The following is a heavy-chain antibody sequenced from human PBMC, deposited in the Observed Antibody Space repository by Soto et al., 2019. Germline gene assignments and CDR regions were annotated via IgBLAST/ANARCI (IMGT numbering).Heavy chain of an antibody. CDR1: GYTFTSYY. CDR2: INPSGGST. V-gene: IGHV1-46*01. J-gene: IGHJ3*02. CDR3: ARAYGDSVNAFDI. Sequence: QVQLVQSGAEVKKPGASVKVSCKASGYTFTSYYMHWVRQAPGQGLEWMGIINPSGGSTSYAQKFQGRVXXTXDXSTSTVYRELSSLRSEDTAVYYCARAYGDSVNAFDIWGQGTMVTVSS. D-gene: IGHD4-17*01.